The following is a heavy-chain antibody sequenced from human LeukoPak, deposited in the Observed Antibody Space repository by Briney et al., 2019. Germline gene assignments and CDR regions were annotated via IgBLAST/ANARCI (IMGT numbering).Heavy chain of an antibody. CDR1: GFTFSSYA. Sequence: PGGSLRLSCAASGFTFSSYAMSWVRQAPGKGLEWVSAISGSGGSTYYADSVKGRFTISRDNSKNTLYLQMNSLRAEDTAVYYCARDGGRTASGFRPHWFDCWGQGTLVTVSS. J-gene: IGHJ4*02. CDR2: ISGSGGST. V-gene: IGHV3-23*01. CDR3: ARDGGRTASGFRPHWFDC. D-gene: IGHD3-16*01.